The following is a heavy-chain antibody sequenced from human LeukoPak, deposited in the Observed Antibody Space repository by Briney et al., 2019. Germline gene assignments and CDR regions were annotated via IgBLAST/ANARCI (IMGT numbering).Heavy chain of an antibody. CDR2: FSCSGGST. J-gene: IGHJ4*02. V-gene: IGHV3-23*01. Sequence: GGSLRLSCAASGLNFSRYAMSWVRQAPGKGVGWVSAFSCSGGSTYDADSVKGRFTISRDKSKNTLYLQMNSLRAEDTAVYYCARRRTYYYDSSGYYYYFDYWGQGTLVTVSS. CDR3: ARRRTYYYDSSGYYYYFDY. CDR1: GLNFSRYA. D-gene: IGHD3-22*01.